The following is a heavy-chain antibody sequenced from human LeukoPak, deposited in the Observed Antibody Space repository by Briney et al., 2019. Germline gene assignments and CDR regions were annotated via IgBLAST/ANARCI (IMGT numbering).Heavy chain of an antibody. V-gene: IGHV3-23*01. D-gene: IGHD6-6*01. CDR2: ISGSGGST. J-gene: IGHJ4*02. CDR3: AKDRGSSPRLNYFDY. CDR1: GFTFSSYA. Sequence: GGSLRLSCAASGFTFSSYAMSWVRQAPGKGLEWVSAISGSGGSTYYADSVKGRFTISRDNSKNTLYLQMNSLRAEDTAVYYCAKDRGSSPRLNYFDYWGQGTLVTVSS.